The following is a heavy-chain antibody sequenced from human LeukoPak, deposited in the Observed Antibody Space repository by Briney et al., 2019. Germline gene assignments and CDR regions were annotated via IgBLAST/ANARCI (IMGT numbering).Heavy chain of an antibody. J-gene: IGHJ6*03. CDR3: ARAGYCSSTSCYRGPNYYYYMDV. CDR1: GFTFDDYG. CDR2: INWNGGST. D-gene: IGHD2-2*01. Sequence: GGSLRLSCAASGFTFDDYGMSWVRQAPGKGLEWVSGINWNGGSTGYADSVKGRFTISRDNAKNSLYLQMNSLRAEDTALYHCARAGYCSSTSCYRGPNYYYYMDVWGKGTTVTVSS. V-gene: IGHV3-20*01.